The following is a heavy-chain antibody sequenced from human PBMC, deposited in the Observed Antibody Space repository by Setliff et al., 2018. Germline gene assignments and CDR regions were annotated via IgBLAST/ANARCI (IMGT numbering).Heavy chain of an antibody. D-gene: IGHD1-26*01. J-gene: IGHJ4*02. V-gene: IGHV3-23*01. Sequence: GGSLRLSCAASGFSFSDYAMSWVRQTPRKGLEWVSAISGSGGSTYYADSVKGRFTISRDNSKNTLYLQMSSLRAEDTAIYYCTRDRGGASTRDHWGQGTLVTVSS. CDR1: GFSFSDYA. CDR3: TRDRGGASTRDH. CDR2: ISGSGGST.